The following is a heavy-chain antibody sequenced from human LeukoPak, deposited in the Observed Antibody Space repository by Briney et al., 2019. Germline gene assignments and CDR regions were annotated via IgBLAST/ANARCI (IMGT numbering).Heavy chain of an antibody. D-gene: IGHD3-22*01. Sequence: PSETLSLTCTVSGGSISSHYWSWIRQPPGKGLEWIGYIYHSGSTNYNLPLKSRVTISVDASKKQFSLKLSSVTAADTAVYYCARTRDDSSGYLSIDYWGQGTLVTVSS. CDR1: GGSISSHY. J-gene: IGHJ4*02. CDR3: ARTRDDSSGYLSIDY. V-gene: IGHV4-59*11. CDR2: IYHSGST.